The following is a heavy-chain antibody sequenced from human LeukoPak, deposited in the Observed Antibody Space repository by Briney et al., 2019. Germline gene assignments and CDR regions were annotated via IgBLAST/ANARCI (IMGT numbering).Heavy chain of an antibody. J-gene: IGHJ4*02. D-gene: IGHD6-6*01. Sequence: PSETLSLTCTVSGGSISSHYWSWIRQPPGKGLEWIGYIYYSGSTNYNPSLKSRVTISVDTSKNQFSLKLSSVTAADTAVYYCARNMQLANGIDYWGQGTLVTVSS. CDR3: ARNMQLANGIDY. CDR2: IYYSGST. V-gene: IGHV4-59*08. CDR1: GGSISSHY.